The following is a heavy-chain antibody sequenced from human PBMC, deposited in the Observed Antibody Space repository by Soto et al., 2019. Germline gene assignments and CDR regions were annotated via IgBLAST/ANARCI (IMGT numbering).Heavy chain of an antibody. D-gene: IGHD3-10*02. CDR3: ASMATFCSLNWFDP. J-gene: IGHJ5*02. CDR2: MNPGSGDT. V-gene: IGHV1-8*01. Sequence: ASVKVSCKASGYTFTNNDVTWVRQATGQGLEWMGWMNPGSGDTGYAQKFQGRVTMTRNISIATAYMELSSLRSEDTAIYYCASMATFCSLNWFDPWGQGTLVTVSS. CDR1: GYTFTNND.